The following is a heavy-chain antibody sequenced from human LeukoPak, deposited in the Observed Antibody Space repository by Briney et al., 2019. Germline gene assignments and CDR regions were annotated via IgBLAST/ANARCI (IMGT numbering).Heavy chain of an antibody. CDR1: GITVSSHY. V-gene: IGHV3-66*01. Sequence: GGSLRLSCAASGITVSSHYRTWVRQAPGKGLEWVSVIDSGGSTNSADSVKGRFSVSRDNSKNTLYLQMNSLRVEHTAVYYCARTYGDYDYYYGMDVWGQGTTVTVSS. CDR3: ARTYGDYDYYYGMDV. CDR2: IDSGGST. J-gene: IGHJ6*01. D-gene: IGHD4-17*01.